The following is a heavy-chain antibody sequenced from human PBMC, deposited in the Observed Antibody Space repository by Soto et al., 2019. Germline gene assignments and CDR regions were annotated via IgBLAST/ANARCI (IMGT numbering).Heavy chain of an antibody. CDR1: GGSISSSSYY. CDR3: ARLGQDIVVVVAAPSYFDY. J-gene: IGHJ4*02. D-gene: IGHD2-15*01. V-gene: IGHV4-39*01. Sequence: SDTLSLTCTVSGGSISSSSYYWGWIRQPPGKGLEWIGSIYYSGSTYYNPSLKSRVTISVDTSKNQFSLKLSSVTAADTAVYYCARLGQDIVVVVAAPSYFDYWGQGTLVTVSS. CDR2: IYYSGST.